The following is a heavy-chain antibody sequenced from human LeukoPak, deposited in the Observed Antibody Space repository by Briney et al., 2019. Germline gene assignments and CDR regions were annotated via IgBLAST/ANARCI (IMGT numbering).Heavy chain of an antibody. Sequence: SETLSLTCTVSGGSISSYYRSWIRQPAGKGLEWIGRIYTSGSTNYNPSLKSRVTMSVDTSKNQFSLKLSSVTAADTAVYYCARDSSVTGAFDIWGQGTMVTVSS. CDR2: IYTSGST. V-gene: IGHV4-4*07. CDR1: GGSISSYY. J-gene: IGHJ3*02. D-gene: IGHD4-17*01. CDR3: ARDSSVTGAFDI.